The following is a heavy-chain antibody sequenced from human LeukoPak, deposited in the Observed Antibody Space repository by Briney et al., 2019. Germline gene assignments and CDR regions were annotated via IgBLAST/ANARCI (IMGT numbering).Heavy chain of an antibody. CDR1: GFTVSSSY. CDR2: IYNGGST. Sequence: GGSLRLSCAASGFTVSSSYISWVRQPPGKGLEWVSVIYNGGSTYYADSVKGRFTISRDNSKNTLYLQMNSLRAEDTAVYYCARASDGYNSGPFDYWGQGTLVTVSS. V-gene: IGHV3-53*01. J-gene: IGHJ4*02. D-gene: IGHD5-24*01. CDR3: ARASDGYNSGPFDY.